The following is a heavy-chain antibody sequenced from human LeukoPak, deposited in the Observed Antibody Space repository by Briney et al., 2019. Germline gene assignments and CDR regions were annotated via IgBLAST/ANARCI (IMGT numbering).Heavy chain of an antibody. CDR1: GFTFSNYG. CDR3: AKDGALRKPPDYYYYMDV. Sequence: GGSLRLSCAASGFTFSNYGIHWVRQAPGKGLEWVAIMFYGGSNKSYADSVKGRFTISRDNSKNTVYLQMNSLRAEDTAVYYCAKDGALRKPPDYYYYMDVWGKGTTVTVSS. CDR2: MFYGGSNK. D-gene: IGHD3-16*01. J-gene: IGHJ6*03. V-gene: IGHV3-30*18.